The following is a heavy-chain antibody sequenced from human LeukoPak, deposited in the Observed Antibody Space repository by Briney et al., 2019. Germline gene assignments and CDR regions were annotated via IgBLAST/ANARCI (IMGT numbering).Heavy chain of an antibody. CDR2: IYYSGST. V-gene: IGHV4-39*01. Sequence: SETLSLTCTVSGGSISSSSYYWGWIRQPPGKGLEWIGSIYYSGSTYYNPSLKSRVTISVDTSKNQFSLKLSSVTAADTAVYYCAAQSPAKGYYHYMDVWGKGTTVTVSS. J-gene: IGHJ6*03. CDR1: GGSISSSSYY. CDR3: AAQSPAKGYYHYMDV.